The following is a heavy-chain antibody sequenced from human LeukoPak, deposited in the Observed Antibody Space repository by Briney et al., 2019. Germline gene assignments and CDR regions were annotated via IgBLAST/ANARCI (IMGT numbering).Heavy chain of an antibody. CDR3: AXPXXSYGXXXXYMDV. D-gene: IGHD5-18*01. J-gene: IGHJ6*03. CDR1: GYTFTGYY. CDR2: INPNSGGT. Sequence: ASVKVSCKASGYTFTGYYMHWVRQAPGQGLEWMGWINPNSGGTNYAQKFXGRVTMTRDTSISTAYMELSRLRSDDTAVYYCAXPXXSYGXXXXYMDVWGKGTTVTVSS. V-gene: IGHV1-2*02.